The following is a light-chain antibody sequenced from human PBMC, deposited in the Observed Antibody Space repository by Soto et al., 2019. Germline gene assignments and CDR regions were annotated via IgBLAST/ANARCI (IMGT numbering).Light chain of an antibody. CDR2: AAS. V-gene: IGKV1-39*01. Sequence: DIQMTQSPSSLCASVGDSVTITCRASQSISSYLNWYQQKPGKAPKLLIYAASSLQSGVPSRFSGSGSGTDFTLTISSLQPEDFATYYCQQSYSTPITFGQGTRLEIK. CDR3: QQSYSTPIT. J-gene: IGKJ5*01. CDR1: QSISSY.